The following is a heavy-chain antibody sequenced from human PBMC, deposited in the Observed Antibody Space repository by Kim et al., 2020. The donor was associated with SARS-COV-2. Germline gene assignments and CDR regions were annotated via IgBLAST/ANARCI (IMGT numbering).Heavy chain of an antibody. V-gene: IGHV3-48*02. CDR3: AREQYYYDSSGYYYVLGMDV. Sequence: GGSLRLSCAASGFTFSSYSMNWVRQAPGKGLEWVSYISSSSSTIYYADSVKGRFTISRDNAKNSLYLQMNSLRDEDTAVYYCAREQYYYDSSGYYYVLGMDVWGQGTTVTVSS. D-gene: IGHD3-22*01. CDR2: ISSSSSTI. CDR1: GFTFSSYS. J-gene: IGHJ6*02.